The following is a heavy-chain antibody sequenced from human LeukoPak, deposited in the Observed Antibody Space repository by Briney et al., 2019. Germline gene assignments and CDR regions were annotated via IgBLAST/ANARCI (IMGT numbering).Heavy chain of an antibody. J-gene: IGHJ4*02. CDR3: ARGRSSGWYWGVSFDY. CDR2: IWYDGSNK. V-gene: IGHV3-33*01. D-gene: IGHD6-19*01. Sequence: PGRSLRLSCAASGFTFSSYGMHWVRQAPGKGLEWVAVIWYDGSNKYYADSVKGRFTISRDNSKNTLYLQMNSLRAEDTAVYYCARGRSSGWYWGVSFDYWGQGTLVTVSS. CDR1: GFTFSSYG.